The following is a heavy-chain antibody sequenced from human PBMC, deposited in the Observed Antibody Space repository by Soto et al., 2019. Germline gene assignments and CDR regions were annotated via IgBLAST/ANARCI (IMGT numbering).Heavy chain of an antibody. D-gene: IGHD2-15*01. V-gene: IGHV3-48*02. Sequence: EIQLVESGGGLVQPGGSLRLSCAASGFTFGNSPMNWVRQAPGKGLEWVSSIRTISSAIYFADSVRGRFTISRDNARNSLYLQMTSLRDEDTAVYYCARDTPCFDSWGQGTLVTVSS. J-gene: IGHJ4*02. CDR3: ARDTPCFDS. CDR2: IRTISSAI. CDR1: GFTFGNSP.